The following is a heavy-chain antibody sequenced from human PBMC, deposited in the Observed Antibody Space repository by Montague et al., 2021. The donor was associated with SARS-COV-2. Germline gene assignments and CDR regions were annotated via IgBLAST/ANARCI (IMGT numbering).Heavy chain of an antibody. CDR1: GGSFSSGDYY. J-gene: IGHJ6*02. CDR3: ASEGLQDSIGCYGLDV. V-gene: IGHV4-30-4*08. D-gene: IGHD4-11*01. CDR2: IYYTGST. Sequence: TLSLTCTVSGGSFSSGDYYWNWIRQPPGKGLEWIGYIYYTGSTYYNPSLKSRVSISADTSKNQLSLKLSSVTAADTAVYYCASEGLQDSIGCYGLDVWGQGTTVTVSS.